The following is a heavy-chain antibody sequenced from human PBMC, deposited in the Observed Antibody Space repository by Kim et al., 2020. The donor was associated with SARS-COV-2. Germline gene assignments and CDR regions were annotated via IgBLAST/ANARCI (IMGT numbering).Heavy chain of an antibody. CDR3: AKGLSV. J-gene: IGHJ6*02. V-gene: IGHV4-39*01. Sequence: MYCSGGTYYNPSLKSRVTISADTSKNQFSLNLTSVSATDTAVYYCAKGLSVSGQGTTVTVSS. CDR2: MYCSGGT.